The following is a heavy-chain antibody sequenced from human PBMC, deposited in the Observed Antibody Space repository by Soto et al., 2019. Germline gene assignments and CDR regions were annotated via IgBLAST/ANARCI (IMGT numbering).Heavy chain of an antibody. D-gene: IGHD3-10*01. CDR3: ATHPGGGGY. CDR1: GFTVSNNY. J-gene: IGHJ4*02. CDR2: IYSGGYT. Sequence: EVQLVESGGGLIQPGGSLRLSCAVSGFTVSNNYMSWVRQAPGKGLEGVSVIYSGGYTAYGDSVKGRFTISRDNSKKPTFLQINRLGADARAVFYCATHPGGGGYWGQGTLVTVSS. V-gene: IGHV3-53*01.